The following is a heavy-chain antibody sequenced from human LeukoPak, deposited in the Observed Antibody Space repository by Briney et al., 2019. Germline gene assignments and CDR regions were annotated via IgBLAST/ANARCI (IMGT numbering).Heavy chain of an antibody. CDR3: AREGVAARPGLYYFDY. CDR1: GGSISSYY. V-gene: IGHV4-4*07. Sequence: SETLSLTCTVSGGSISSYYWSWIRQPAGKGLEWIGRIYTSGSTNYNPSLKSRVTISVDTSKNQFSLKLSSATAADTAVYYCAREGVAARPGLYYFDYWGQGTLVTVSS. D-gene: IGHD6-6*01. CDR2: IYTSGST. J-gene: IGHJ4*02.